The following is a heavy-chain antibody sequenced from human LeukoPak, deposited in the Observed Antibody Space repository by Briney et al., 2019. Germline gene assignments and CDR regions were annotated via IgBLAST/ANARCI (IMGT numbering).Heavy chain of an antibody. Sequence: SETLSLTCTVSGGSISSYYWSWIRQPAGKGLEWIGRIYTSGSTNYNPSLKSRISISVDTSKNQFSLKLSSVTAADTAVYYCARTTEGGYTYNYFYYYYMDVWGKGTTVTISS. J-gene: IGHJ6*03. CDR3: ARTTEGGYTYNYFYYYYMDV. CDR2: IYTSGST. V-gene: IGHV4-4*07. D-gene: IGHD5-18*01. CDR1: GGSISSYY.